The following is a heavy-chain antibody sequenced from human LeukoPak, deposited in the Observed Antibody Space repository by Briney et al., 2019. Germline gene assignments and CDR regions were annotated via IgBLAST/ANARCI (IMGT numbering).Heavy chain of an antibody. Sequence: GGSLRLSCAASGFTFSSYAMSWVRQAPGKGLEWVSAISGSGGSTYYADSVKGRLTISRDNSKNTLYLQMNSLRAEDTAVYYCAKDSYYDILTGYEDYWGQGTLVTVSS. CDR3: AKDSYYDILTGYEDY. CDR1: GFTFSSYA. CDR2: ISGSGGST. V-gene: IGHV3-23*01. J-gene: IGHJ4*02. D-gene: IGHD3-9*01.